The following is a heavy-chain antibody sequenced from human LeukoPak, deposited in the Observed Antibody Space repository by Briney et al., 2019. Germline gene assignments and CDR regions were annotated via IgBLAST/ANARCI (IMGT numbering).Heavy chain of an antibody. Sequence: GASVNVSCKASVYTFTSYDINWVRQATGQGLEWMGWMNPNSGNTGYAQKFQGRVTMTRNTSISTAYMELSSLRPEDTAVYYCARGLGIVVVMKFDPWGQGTLVTVSS. CDR1: VYTFTSYD. V-gene: IGHV1-8*01. J-gene: IGHJ5*02. CDR2: MNPNSGNT. CDR3: ARGLGIVVVMKFDP. D-gene: IGHD3-22*01.